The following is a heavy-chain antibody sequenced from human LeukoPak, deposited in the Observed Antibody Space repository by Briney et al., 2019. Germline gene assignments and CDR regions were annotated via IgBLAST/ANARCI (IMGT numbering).Heavy chain of an antibody. CDR2: FDPEDGET. V-gene: IGHV1-24*01. CDR3: ARERGPYYDFWSGGYYYYYYMDV. CDR1: GYTLTELS. D-gene: IGHD3-3*01. Sequence: ASVKVSCKVSGYTLTELSMHWVRQAPGKGLEWMGGFDPEDGETIYAQKFQGRVTMTRDTSISTAYMELSRLRSDDTAVYYCARERGPYYDFWSGGYYYYYYMDVWGKGTTVTVSS. J-gene: IGHJ6*03.